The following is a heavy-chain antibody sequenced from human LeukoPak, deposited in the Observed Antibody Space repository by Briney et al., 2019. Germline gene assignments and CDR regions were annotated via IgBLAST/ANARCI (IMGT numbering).Heavy chain of an antibody. D-gene: IGHD1-26*01. CDR1: GFSFSDFY. CDR2: IGTRSNPI. CDR3: AREARGSGRDFDY. V-gene: IGHV3-11*01. Sequence: GGSLRLSCAAPGFSFSDFYTSWIRQAPGMGLEWISYIGTRSNPIYYADSVKGRFTISRDDAKNSLYLQMNSLRDEDTAVYFCAREARGSGRDFDYWGQGILVTVSS. J-gene: IGHJ4*02.